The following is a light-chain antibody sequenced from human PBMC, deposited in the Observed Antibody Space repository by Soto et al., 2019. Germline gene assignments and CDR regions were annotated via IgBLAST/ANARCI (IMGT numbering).Light chain of an antibody. CDR3: QQFGTTHT. CDR1: QSVSSSY. CDR2: GAS. V-gene: IGKV3-20*01. Sequence: EIVLTQSPGTLSLSPGERATLSCRASQSVSSSYLAWYQQRPGQAPRLTIHGASKRATGIPDRFSGRGSGTDFTLTISRLEPEDFAVYFCQQFGTTHTFGGGTKVESK. J-gene: IGKJ4*01.